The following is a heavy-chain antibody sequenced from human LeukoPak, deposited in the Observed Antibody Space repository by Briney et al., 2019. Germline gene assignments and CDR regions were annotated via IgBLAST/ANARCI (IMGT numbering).Heavy chain of an antibody. J-gene: IGHJ4*02. D-gene: IGHD3-9*01. Sequence: GGSLRLSCAASGFTFSSYSMNWVRQAPGKGLEWVSSISSSSSYIYYADSVKGRFTISRDNAKNSLYLQMNSLRAEDTAVYYCARDTGVRYFDWLPLDHWGQGTLVTVSS. CDR3: ARDTGVRYFDWLPLDH. CDR1: GFTFSSYS. CDR2: ISSSSSYI. V-gene: IGHV3-21*01.